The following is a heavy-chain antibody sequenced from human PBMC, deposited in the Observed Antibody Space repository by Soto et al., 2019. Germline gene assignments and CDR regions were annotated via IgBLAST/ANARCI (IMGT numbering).Heavy chain of an antibody. Sequence: ASVKVSCKASGYTFTGYYMHWVRQAPGQGLEWMGWINPNSGGTNYAQKFQGWVTMTRDTSISTAYMELSRLRSDDTAVYYCARDRNGGIETEGTFSYWGQGTLGTVSS. D-gene: IGHD2-15*01. V-gene: IGHV1-2*04. J-gene: IGHJ4*02. CDR3: ARDRNGGIETEGTFSY. CDR2: INPNSGGT. CDR1: GYTFTGYY.